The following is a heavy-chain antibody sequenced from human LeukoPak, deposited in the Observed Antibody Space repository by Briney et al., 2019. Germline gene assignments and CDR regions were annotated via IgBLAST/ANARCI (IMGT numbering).Heavy chain of an antibody. CDR1: GYTFTGYY. CDR2: INPNSGGT. J-gene: IGHJ6*03. Sequence: ASVNVSCKASGYTFTGYYMHWVRQAPGQGLEWMGWINPNSGGTNYAQKFQGRVTMTRDTSISTAYMELSRLRSDDTAVYYCARGLGVVMRVNYYYYMDVWGKGTTVTVSS. D-gene: IGHD4-23*01. V-gene: IGHV1-2*02. CDR3: ARGLGVVMRVNYYYYMDV.